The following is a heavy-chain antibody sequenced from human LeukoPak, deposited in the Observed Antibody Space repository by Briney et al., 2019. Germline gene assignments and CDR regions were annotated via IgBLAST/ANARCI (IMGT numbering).Heavy chain of an antibody. Sequence: GGSLRLSCAAPGFTFSSYAMHWVRQAPGKGLEWVAVISYDGSNKYYADSVKGRFTISRDNSKNTLYLQMNSLRAEDTAVYYCARGDLYYYYYMDVWGKGTTVTVSS. J-gene: IGHJ6*03. CDR3: ARGDLYYYYYMDV. CDR1: GFTFSSYA. CDR2: ISYDGSNK. V-gene: IGHV3-30*01.